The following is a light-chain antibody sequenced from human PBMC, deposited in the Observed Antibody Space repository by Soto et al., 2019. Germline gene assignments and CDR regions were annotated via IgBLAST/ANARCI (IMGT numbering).Light chain of an antibody. CDR1: QSVSSS. J-gene: IGKJ5*01. CDR3: QQYNNWPPIT. CDR2: DSS. Sequence: EIVLTQSPGTLSLSPGERATLSCRASQSVSSSVAWYQQKPGQAPRLXIYDSSSRANGIPARFSGSGSGTEFTLTISSLQSEDFAVYYCQQYNNWPPITFGQGTRLEIK. V-gene: IGKV3D-15*01.